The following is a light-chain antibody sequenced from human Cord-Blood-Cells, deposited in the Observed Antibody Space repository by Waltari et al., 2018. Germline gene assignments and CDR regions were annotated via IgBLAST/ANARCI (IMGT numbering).Light chain of an antibody. J-gene: IGLJ2*01. V-gene: IGLV3-1*01. CDR2: QDS. Sequence: SYELTQPPSVSVSPGQTASITCSGDKLGDKYACWYQQKPGQSPWLVIYQDSKRPSGIPERFSGSNSGNTATLTISGTQAMDEADYYCQAWDSSYVVFGGGTKLTVL. CDR1: KLGDKY. CDR3: QAWDSSYVV.